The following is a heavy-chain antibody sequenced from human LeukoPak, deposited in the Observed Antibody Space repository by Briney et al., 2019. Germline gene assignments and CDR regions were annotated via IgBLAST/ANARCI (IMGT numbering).Heavy chain of an antibody. CDR2: ISGSGGST. V-gene: IGHV3-23*01. J-gene: IGHJ4*02. Sequence: GGTLRLSCAASGFTFSSYAMSWVRQAPGKGLEWVSAISGSGGSTYYADSVKGRFTISRDNSKNTLYLQMNSLRAEDTAVYYCAKGGTVWGRVAWPAATHFDYWGQGTLVTVSS. D-gene: IGHD2-2*01. CDR1: GFTFSSYA. CDR3: AKGGTVWGRVAWPAATHFDY.